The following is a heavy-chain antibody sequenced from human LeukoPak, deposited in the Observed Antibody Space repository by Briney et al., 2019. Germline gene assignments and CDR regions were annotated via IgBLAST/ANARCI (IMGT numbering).Heavy chain of an antibody. V-gene: IGHV3-74*01. J-gene: IGHJ5*02. Sequence: GGSLRLSCAASGFTFSSYWMHWVRQAPGKGLVWVSRINSDGSSTSYADSVKGRFTISRDNAKNSLYLQMNTLRAEDTAVYYCARDGSIAVKNWFDPWGQGTLVTVSS. D-gene: IGHD6-19*01. CDR2: INSDGSST. CDR1: GFTFSSYW. CDR3: ARDGSIAVKNWFDP.